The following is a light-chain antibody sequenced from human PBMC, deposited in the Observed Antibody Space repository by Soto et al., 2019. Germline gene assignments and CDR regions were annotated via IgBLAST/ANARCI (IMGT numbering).Light chain of an antibody. Sequence: EVVITQSPATLSVSPGERATLSCRASESVSRNLAWYQQKTGQAPRLLIYDASTRATGIPDRFSGGGSGTEFTLTIRSLQSEDFVVYYCQQYNSWPPITFGQGTRLEIK. CDR3: QQYNSWPPIT. J-gene: IGKJ5*01. CDR1: ESVSRN. V-gene: IGKV3-15*01. CDR2: DAS.